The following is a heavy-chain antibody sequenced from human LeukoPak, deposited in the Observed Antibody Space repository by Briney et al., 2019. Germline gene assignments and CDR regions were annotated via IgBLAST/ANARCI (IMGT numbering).Heavy chain of an antibody. CDR3: AGGLILGYSSS. J-gene: IGHJ4*02. Sequence: SETLSLTCTVSGYSISRGYYWGWIRQPPGRGLEWIGSIYHSGSTYYNPSLKSRVTISVDTSKNQFSLKLSSVTAADTAVYYCAGGLILGYSSSWSQGTLVTVSS. D-gene: IGHD6-13*01. CDR2: IYHSGST. CDR1: GYSISRGYY. V-gene: IGHV4-38-2*02.